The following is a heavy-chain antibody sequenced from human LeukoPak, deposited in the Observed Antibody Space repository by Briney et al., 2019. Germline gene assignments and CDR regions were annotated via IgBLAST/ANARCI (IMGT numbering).Heavy chain of an antibody. CDR3: ARGDYSHFDY. CDR2: IYISGSA. J-gene: IGHJ4*02. D-gene: IGHD4-11*01. Sequence: PSETLSLICPVSGGSISAYYWSWIRQPVGKGLEWIGRIYISGSANYNPSLKSRVTMSVGPSMNQFSLNLRSVTAADTAVYYCARGDYSHFDYWGQGTLVTVSS. CDR1: GGSISAYY. V-gene: IGHV4-4*07.